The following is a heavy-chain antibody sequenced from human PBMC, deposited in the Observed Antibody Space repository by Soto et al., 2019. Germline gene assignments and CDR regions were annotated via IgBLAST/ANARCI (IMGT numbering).Heavy chain of an antibody. Sequence: GGSLRLSCAASGFTFSRYGMHWVRQAPGRGLEWVAVIWYDGSNIYYADSVKGRFTISRDNSKDTLDLQMNSLRAEDTAVYYFARDREQWLVGYYFDYWGQGTLVTVSS. V-gene: IGHV3-33*01. CDR1: GFTFSRYG. CDR2: IWYDGSNI. CDR3: ARDREQWLVGYYFDY. D-gene: IGHD6-19*01. J-gene: IGHJ4*02.